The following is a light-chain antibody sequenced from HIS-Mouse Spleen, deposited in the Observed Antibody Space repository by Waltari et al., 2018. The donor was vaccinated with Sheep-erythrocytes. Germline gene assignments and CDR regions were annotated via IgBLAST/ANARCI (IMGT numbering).Light chain of an antibody. CDR3: YSTDSSGNHRV. CDR1: ALPKQS. Sequence: SYELTQPPSVSVSPGQTARITCSADALPKQSASWYQQKSGQAPVLVIYEDSKRPSGIPERFSGSSSGTMATLTISGAQVEDEADYYCYSTDSSGNHRVFGGGTKLTVL. J-gene: IGLJ2*01. CDR2: EDS. V-gene: IGLV3-10*01.